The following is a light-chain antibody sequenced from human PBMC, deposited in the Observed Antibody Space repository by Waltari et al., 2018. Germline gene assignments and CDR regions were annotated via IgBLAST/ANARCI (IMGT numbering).Light chain of an antibody. CDR3: QQYEDWPRHS. CDR2: GSY. J-gene: IGKJ4*01. Sequence: EIVVTQSPATLSVSPGERVTLSCRASQNVGTSLAWYQQKPGQTPRLLIFGSYSRASGVPARFSGSGSGTDFTLAISSLQSEDFAVYYCQQYEDWPRHSFGGGTKVQ. CDR1: QNVGTS. V-gene: IGKV3-15*01.